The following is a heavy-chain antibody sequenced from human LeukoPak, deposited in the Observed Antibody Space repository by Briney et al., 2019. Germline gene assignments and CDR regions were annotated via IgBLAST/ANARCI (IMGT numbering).Heavy chain of an antibody. J-gene: IGHJ3*02. D-gene: IGHD6-25*01. CDR1: GGSISSGDYY. CDR2: IYYSGST. CDR3: ARVPPATPESLAFGI. Sequence: SETLSLTCTVSGGSISSGDYYWSWIRQPPGKGLEWIGYIYYSGSTYYNPSLKSRVTISVDTSKNQFSLKLSSVTAADTAVYYCARVPPATPESLAFGIWGQGTMVTVSS. V-gene: IGHV4-30-4*01.